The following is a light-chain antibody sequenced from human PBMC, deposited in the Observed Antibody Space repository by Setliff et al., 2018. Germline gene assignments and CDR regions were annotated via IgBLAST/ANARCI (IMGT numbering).Light chain of an antibody. CDR3: SSYGGSNNLV. CDR1: SSDVGGYTY. Sequence: PGQSVTISCTGTSSDVGGYTYVSWYQQHPGKAPKLMIYEVTKRPSGVPDRFSGSKSGNTASLTVSGLQAEDEADYYCSSYGGSNNLVFGGGTKVTVL. J-gene: IGLJ3*02. V-gene: IGLV2-8*01. CDR2: EVT.